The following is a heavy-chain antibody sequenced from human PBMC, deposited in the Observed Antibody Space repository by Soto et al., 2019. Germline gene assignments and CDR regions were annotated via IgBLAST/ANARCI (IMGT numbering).Heavy chain of an antibody. Sequence: QVQLVESGGGAVQPGESLRLSCVASGFDFTYYAMHWVRQAPGKGLESVAVMSSDGSKIHHTDSVQGRFTISRDNSKNPLQQQTNSLRKKETTVYFCAKDEGVGGTLGLFDYWREEPLVSVSS. J-gene: IGHJ4*02. D-gene: IGHD1-26*01. V-gene: IGHV3-30*18. CDR1: GFDFTYYA. CDR2: MSSDGSKI. CDR3: AKDEGVGGTLGLFDY.